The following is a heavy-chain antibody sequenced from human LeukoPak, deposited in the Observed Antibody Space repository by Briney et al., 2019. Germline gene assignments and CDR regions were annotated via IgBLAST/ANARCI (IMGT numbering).Heavy chain of an antibody. CDR1: GGSISSYY. V-gene: IGHV4-59*01. CDR3: ARGSRDIVVVPAAKYYYYNYMDV. J-gene: IGHJ6*03. CDR2: IYYSGST. Sequence: SETLSLTCTVSGGSISSYYWSWIRQPPGKGLEWIGYIYYSGSTNYNPSLKSRVTISVDTSKNQFSLKLSSVTAADTAVYYCARGSRDIVVVPAAKYYYYNYMDVWGKGTTVTISS. D-gene: IGHD2-2*01.